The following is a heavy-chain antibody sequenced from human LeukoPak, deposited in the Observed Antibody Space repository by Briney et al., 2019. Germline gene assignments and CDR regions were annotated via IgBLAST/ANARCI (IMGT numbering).Heavy chain of an antibody. CDR2: IWYDGSNK. CDR1: GFTFSSYG. J-gene: IGHJ4*02. V-gene: IGHV3-33*06. CDR3: AKPLGFGELLGFDY. D-gene: IGHD3-10*01. Sequence: GRSLRLSCAVSGFTFSSYGMHWVRQAPGKGLEWVAAIWYDGSNKYYADSVKGRFTISRDNSKNTLYLQMNSLRAEDTAVYYCAKPLGFGELLGFDYWGQGTLVTVSS.